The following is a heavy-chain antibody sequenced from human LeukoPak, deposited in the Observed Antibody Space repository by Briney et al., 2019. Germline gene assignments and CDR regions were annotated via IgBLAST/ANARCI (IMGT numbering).Heavy chain of an antibody. CDR3: ARESPNWSYAY. CDR1: GGSFSGYY. J-gene: IGHJ4*02. Sequence: SETLSLTCAVYGGSFSGYYWSWIRQPPGKGLEWIGEINHSGSTNYNPSLKSRVTISVDTSKNQFSLKLSSVTAADTAVYYCARESPNWSYAYWGQGTLVTVSS. CDR2: INHSGST. V-gene: IGHV4-34*01. D-gene: IGHD1-7*01.